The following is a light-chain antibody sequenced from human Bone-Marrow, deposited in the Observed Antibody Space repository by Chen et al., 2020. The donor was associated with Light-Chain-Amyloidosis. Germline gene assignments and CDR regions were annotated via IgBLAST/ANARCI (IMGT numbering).Light chain of an antibody. CDR1: NIGSTS. Sequence: SYVLTQPSSVSVAPGQTATIACGGNNIGSTSVHWYQQTPGQAPLLVVYDDSDRPSGLPERLSGSNSGNTATLSLSRVEAGDEADDYCQVWDRSSDRPLFGGGTKLTVL. CDR2: DDS. V-gene: IGLV3-21*02. J-gene: IGLJ3*02. CDR3: QVWDRSSDRPL.